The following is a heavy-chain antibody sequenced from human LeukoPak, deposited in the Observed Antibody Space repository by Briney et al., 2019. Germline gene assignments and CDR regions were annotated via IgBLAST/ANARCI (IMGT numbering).Heavy chain of an antibody. D-gene: IGHD5-18*01. CDR1: GFTFSSYW. CDR2: IRYDGSNK. CDR3: AKGDRGYSYGCSLDY. V-gene: IGHV3-30*02. J-gene: IGHJ4*02. Sequence: GGSLRLSCAASGFTFSSYWMSWVRQAPGKGLEWVAFIRYDGSNKYYADSVKGRFTISRDNSKNTLYLQMNSLRAEDTAVYYCAKGDRGYSYGCSLDYWGQGTLVTVSS.